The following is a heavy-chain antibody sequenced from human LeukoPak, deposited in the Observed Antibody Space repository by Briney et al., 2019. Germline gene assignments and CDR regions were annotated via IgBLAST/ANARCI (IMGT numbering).Heavy chain of an antibody. J-gene: IGHJ5*02. Sequence: ASVKVSCQTSGYTFTDYYMHWVRQTPGQGLEWMGIINPSGGSTSYAQKFQGRVTMTRDMSTSTVYMELSSLRSEDTAVYYCARGWIQLWQFDPWGQGTLVTVSS. V-gene: IGHV1-46*01. CDR3: ARGWIQLWQFDP. CDR1: GYTFTDYY. D-gene: IGHD5-18*01. CDR2: INPSGGST.